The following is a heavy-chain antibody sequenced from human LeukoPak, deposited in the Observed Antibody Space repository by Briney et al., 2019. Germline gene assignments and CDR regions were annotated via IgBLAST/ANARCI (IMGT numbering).Heavy chain of an antibody. CDR3: ARAGYSGYDATDAFDI. V-gene: IGHV1-46*01. D-gene: IGHD5-12*01. Sequence: ASVKVSCKASGYTFTSYYMHWVRQAPGQGLEWMGIINPSGGSTSYAQKFQGRVTMTRDMSTSTVYMELSSLRSEDTAVYYCARAGYSGYDATDAFDIWGQGTMVTVSS. J-gene: IGHJ3*02. CDR1: GYTFTSYY. CDR2: INPSGGST.